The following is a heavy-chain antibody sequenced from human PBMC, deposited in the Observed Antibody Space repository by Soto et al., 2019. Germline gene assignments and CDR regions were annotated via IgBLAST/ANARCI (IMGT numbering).Heavy chain of an antibody. Sequence: AGGSLRLSCAASGFIFRTYWMQWVRQVPGKELVWVSRINNDGSSTSYADSVKGRFTISRDNAKNTLYLQMNSLRAEDTAVYYCARGTVYDFWSGYPHFDYWGQGTLVTVSS. J-gene: IGHJ4*02. D-gene: IGHD3-3*01. CDR1: GFIFRTYW. V-gene: IGHV3-74*01. CDR2: INNDGSST. CDR3: ARGTVYDFWSGYPHFDY.